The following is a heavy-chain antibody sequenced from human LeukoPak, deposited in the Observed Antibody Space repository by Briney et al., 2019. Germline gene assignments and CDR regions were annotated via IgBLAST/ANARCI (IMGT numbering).Heavy chain of an antibody. CDR3: ARAACSSTSCYWVY. CDR2: IKQDGSEK. Sequence: GGSLRLSCAASGFTFSSYWMSWVRQAPGKGLEWVANIKQDGSEKYYVDSVRGRFIISRDNANNSLYLQMNSLRVEDTAVYYCARAACSSTSCYWVYWGQGTLVIVSS. D-gene: IGHD2-2*01. CDR1: GFTFSSYW. J-gene: IGHJ4*02. V-gene: IGHV3-7*03.